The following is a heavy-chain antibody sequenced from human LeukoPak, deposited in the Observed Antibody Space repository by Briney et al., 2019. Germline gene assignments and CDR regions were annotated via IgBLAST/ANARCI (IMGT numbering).Heavy chain of an antibody. V-gene: IGHV1-46*01. J-gene: IGHJ4*02. CDR1: GYTFISYY. CDR3: ARVGRSSYGAFDY. Sequence: ASVKVSCKASGYTFISYYMHWVRQAPGQGLEWMGIINPSGGSTSYPQKFQGRVTMTRDTSTSTVYMELSSLRSEDTAVCYCARVGRSSYGAFDYWGQGTLVTVSS. CDR2: INPSGGST. D-gene: IGHD4-17*01.